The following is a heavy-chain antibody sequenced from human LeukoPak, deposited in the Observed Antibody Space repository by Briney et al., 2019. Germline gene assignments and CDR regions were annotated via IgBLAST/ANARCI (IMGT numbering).Heavy chain of an antibody. D-gene: IGHD2-2*01. V-gene: IGHV1-8*02. CDR3: ARGAFRPTPVVPVYYYYGMDV. J-gene: IGHJ6*02. Sequence: ASVKVSCKASGGTFSSYAINWVRQATGQGLEWMGWMNPNSGNTGYAQKFQGRVTMTRNTSISTAYMELSSLRSEDTAVYYCARGAFRPTPVVPVYYYYGMDVWGQGTTVTVSS. CDR2: MNPNSGNT. CDR1: GGTFSSYA.